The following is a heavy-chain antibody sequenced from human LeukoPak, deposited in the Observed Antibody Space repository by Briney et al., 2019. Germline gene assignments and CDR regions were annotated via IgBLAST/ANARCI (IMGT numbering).Heavy chain of an antibody. CDR1: GFAFSSYA. CDR3: GRDAEQWRYYYGMDV. V-gene: IGHV3-30-3*01. D-gene: IGHD6-19*01. Sequence: GGSLRLSCAASGFAFSSYAMHWVRQAPGKGLEWVAVLSYDGSNKYYADSVKGRFTISRDNSKNTLYLQMNSLRAEDTAVYYCGRDAEQWRYYYGMDVWGQGITVTVSS. CDR2: LSYDGSNK. J-gene: IGHJ6*02.